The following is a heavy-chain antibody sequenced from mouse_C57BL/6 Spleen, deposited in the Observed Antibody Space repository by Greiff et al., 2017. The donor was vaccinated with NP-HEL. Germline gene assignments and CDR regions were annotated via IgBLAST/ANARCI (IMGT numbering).Heavy chain of an antibody. CDR2: SRNKANDYTT. J-gene: IGHJ2*01. V-gene: IGHV7-1*01. CDR1: GFTFSDFY. CDR3: ARDACTTGFDY. Sequence: EVQRVESGGGLVQSGRSLRLSCATSGFTFSDFYMEWVRQAPGKGLEWIAASRNKANDYTTEYSASVKGRFIVSRDTSQSILYLQMNALRAEDTAIYYCARDACTTGFDYWGQGTTLTVSS. D-gene: IGHD1-1*01.